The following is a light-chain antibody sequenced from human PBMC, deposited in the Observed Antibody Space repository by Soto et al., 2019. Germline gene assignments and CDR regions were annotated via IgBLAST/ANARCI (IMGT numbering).Light chain of an antibody. Sequence: QSVLTQPASVSGSPGQSITISCTGTGSDAGNYNFVSWYQHHPGKAPKLLIYAGSGRPSGVSYRFSGARSGNTASLTISGLQAADEADYYCCSYADTNTYVFGPGTKVTVL. CDR1: GSDAGNYNF. J-gene: IGLJ1*01. CDR3: CSYADTNTYV. V-gene: IGLV2-23*01. CDR2: AGS.